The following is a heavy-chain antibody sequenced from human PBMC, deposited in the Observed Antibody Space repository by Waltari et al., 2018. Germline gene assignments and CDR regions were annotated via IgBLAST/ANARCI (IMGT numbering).Heavy chain of an antibody. CDR2: IYHSGST. D-gene: IGHD3-3*01. CDR1: GYSISSGYY. V-gene: IGHV4-38-2*01. CDR3: ARVTGGGYYDFWSGYPYYFDY. J-gene: IGHJ4*02. Sequence: QVQLQESGPGLVKPSETLSLTCAVSGYSISSGYYWGWIRQPPGKGLEWIGSIYHSGSTYYNPALKSRVTRSVDTSKNQFSLKLSSVTAADTAVYYCARVTGGGYYDFWSGYPYYFDYWGQGTLVTVSS.